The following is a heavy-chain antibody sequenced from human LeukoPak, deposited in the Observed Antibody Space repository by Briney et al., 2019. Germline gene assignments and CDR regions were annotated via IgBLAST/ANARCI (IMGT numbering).Heavy chain of an antibody. J-gene: IGHJ3*02. CDR3: AREPGFGDAFDI. CDR2: INPNSGGT. D-gene: IGHD3-10*01. V-gene: IGHV1-2*02. Sequence: ASVKVSCKASGYTFTGYYMHWVRQAPGQGLEWMGWINPNSGGTNYAQKFQGRVTMTRDTSISTAYMELSRLRSDDTAVYYCAREPGFGDAFDIWGQGTMVTVSS. CDR1: GYTFTGYY.